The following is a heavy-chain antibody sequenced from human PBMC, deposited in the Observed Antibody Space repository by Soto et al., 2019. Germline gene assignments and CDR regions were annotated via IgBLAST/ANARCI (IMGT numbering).Heavy chain of an antibody. CDR2: LYYSGST. D-gene: IGHD1-26*01. CDR1: GGSISSYY. J-gene: IGHJ4*02. CDR3: ARLQGVAMGFDY. V-gene: IGHV4-59*08. Sequence: SETLSLTCSVSGGSISSYYWSWIRQPPGKGLEWIGYLYYSGSTNYNPSLKSRVTISKDTSKNQFSLKLSSVTAADTAVYYCARLQGVAMGFDYWGQGTLVTVSS.